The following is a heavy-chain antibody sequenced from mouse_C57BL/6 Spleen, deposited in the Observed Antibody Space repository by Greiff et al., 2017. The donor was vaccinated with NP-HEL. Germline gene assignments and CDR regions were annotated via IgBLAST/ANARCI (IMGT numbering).Heavy chain of an antibody. CDR1: GFTFSDYG. J-gene: IGHJ2*01. D-gene: IGHD4-1*01. Sequence: EVQRVDSGGGLVKPGGSLKLSCAASGFTFSDYGMHWVRQAPEKGLEWVAYISSGSSTIYYADTVKGRFTISRDNAKNTLFLQMTSLRSEDTAMYYCARPTGTHYFDYWGQGTTLTVSS. V-gene: IGHV5-17*01. CDR3: ARPTGTHYFDY. CDR2: ISSGSSTI.